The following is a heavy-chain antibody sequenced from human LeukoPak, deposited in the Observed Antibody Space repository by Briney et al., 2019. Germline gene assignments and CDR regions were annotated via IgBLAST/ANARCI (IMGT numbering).Heavy chain of an antibody. J-gene: IGHJ4*02. CDR2: LYHSGST. Sequence: SETLSLTCTVAGYSISSGYYWGWIRPPPGKGLEWIGSLYHSGSTYYNASLKSQVSISIDTSKNQFSLRLTSVTAADTAVYYCARQTGSGLFILPGGQGTLVTVSS. CDR1: GYSISSGYY. CDR3: ARQTGSGLFILP. D-gene: IGHD3/OR15-3a*01. V-gene: IGHV4-38-2*02.